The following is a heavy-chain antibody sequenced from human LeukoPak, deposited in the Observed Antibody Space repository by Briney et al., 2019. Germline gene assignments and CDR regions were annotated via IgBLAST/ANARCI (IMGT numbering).Heavy chain of an antibody. J-gene: IGHJ5*02. CDR2: IYYSGST. D-gene: IGHD3-10*01. Sequence: SETLSLTCTVSGCSISSSSYYWGWIRQPPGKGLEWIGSIYYSGSTYYNPSLKSRVTISVDTSKNQFSLKLSSVTAADTAVYYCARDELWFGEWVWFDPWGQGTLVTVSS. V-gene: IGHV4-39*07. CDR1: GCSISSSSYY. CDR3: ARDELWFGEWVWFDP.